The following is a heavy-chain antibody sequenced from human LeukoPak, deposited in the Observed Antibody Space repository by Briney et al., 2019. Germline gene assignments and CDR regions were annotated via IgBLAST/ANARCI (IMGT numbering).Heavy chain of an antibody. CDR2: INAYNGNT. Sequence: ASVKVSCKASGGTFSSYAISWVRQAPGQGLEWMGWINAYNGNTNYAQKLQGRVTMTTDTSTSTAYMELRNLRSDDTAVYYCARVRGYCSSTSCYAPGWYYYYYMDVWGKGTTVTISS. D-gene: IGHD2-2*01. J-gene: IGHJ6*03. CDR1: GGTFSSYA. CDR3: ARVRGYCSSTSCYAPGWYYYYYMDV. V-gene: IGHV1-18*01.